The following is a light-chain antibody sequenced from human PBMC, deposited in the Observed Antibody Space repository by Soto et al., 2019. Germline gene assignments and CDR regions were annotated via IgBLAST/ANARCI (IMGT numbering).Light chain of an antibody. CDR2: NNN. CDR3: ATWDDSLNGLV. Sequence: QSVLTQPPSASGTPGQRVTIPCSGSSSNIGSNFVNWYQQLPGTAHKLLMYNNNQRPSGVPDRFSGSKSGTSASLAISGLQSEDEADYHCATWDDSLNGLVFGGGTKLTVL. V-gene: IGLV1-44*01. J-gene: IGLJ3*02. CDR1: SSNIGSNF.